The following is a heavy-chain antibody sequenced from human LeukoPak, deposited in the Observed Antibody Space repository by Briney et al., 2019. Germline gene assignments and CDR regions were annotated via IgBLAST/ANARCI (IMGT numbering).Heavy chain of an antibody. CDR3: AREIGSGYSYVLAY. D-gene: IGHD5-18*01. Sequence: PSETLSLTCTVPGSSISSYYWSWIRQPAGKGLEWIGRIYTSGSTKYNPSLKSRVTMSVDTSKNQFSLKLSSVTAADTAVYYCAREIGSGYSYVLAYWGQGTLVTVSS. V-gene: IGHV4-4*07. CDR1: GSSISSYY. CDR2: IYTSGST. J-gene: IGHJ4*02.